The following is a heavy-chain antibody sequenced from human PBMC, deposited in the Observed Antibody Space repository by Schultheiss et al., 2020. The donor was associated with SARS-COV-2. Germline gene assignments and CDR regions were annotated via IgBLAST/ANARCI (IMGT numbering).Heavy chain of an antibody. D-gene: IGHD3-10*01. V-gene: IGHV4-38-2*01. CDR3: ARGAMVRGAHSDY. Sequence: SETLSLTCAVSGYSISSGYYWGWIRQPPGKGLEWIGSIYHSGSTNYNPSLKSRVTISVDTSKNQFSLKLSSVTAADTAVYYCARGAMVRGAHSDYWGQGTLVTVSS. CDR2: IYHSGST. CDR1: GYSISSGYY. J-gene: IGHJ4*02.